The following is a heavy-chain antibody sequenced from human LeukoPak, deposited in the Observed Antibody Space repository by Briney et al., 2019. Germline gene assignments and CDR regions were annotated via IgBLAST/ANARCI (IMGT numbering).Heavy chain of an antibody. CDR1: GYTFTGYY. D-gene: IGHD2-15*01. Sequence: ASVKVSCKASGYTFTGYYMHWVRQAPGQGLEWMGWINPNSGGTNYAQKFQGRVTMTRDTSISTAYMELSRLRSDDTAVYYCARVAPRGYCSGGRCYGWFDPWGQGTLVTVSS. V-gene: IGHV1-2*02. J-gene: IGHJ5*02. CDR3: ARVAPRGYCSGGRCYGWFDP. CDR2: INPNSGGT.